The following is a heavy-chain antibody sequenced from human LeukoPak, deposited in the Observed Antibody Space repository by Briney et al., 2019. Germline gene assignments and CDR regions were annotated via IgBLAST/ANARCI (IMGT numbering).Heavy chain of an antibody. D-gene: IGHD6-13*01. V-gene: IGHV3-23*01. CDR1: GFTFDDYG. J-gene: IGHJ4*02. CDR3: AKEPRGSSSRLVYFDY. Sequence: GGSLRLSCAASGFTFDDYGMSWVRQASGKGLEWVSAINRDSGSTYYADSVRGRFTISRDNSKNTLYLHMSSLRAEDTAVYYCAKEPRGSSSRLVYFDYWGQGALVTVSS. CDR2: INRDSGST.